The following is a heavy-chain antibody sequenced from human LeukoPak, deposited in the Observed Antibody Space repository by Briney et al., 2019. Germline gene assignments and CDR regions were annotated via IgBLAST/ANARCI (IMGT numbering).Heavy chain of an antibody. V-gene: IGHV3-21*01. CDR2: ISSSSSYI. Sequence: GGSLRLSCAASGFTFSSYSMNWVRQAPGKGLEWVSSISSSSSYIYYADSVKGRFTISRDNAKNSLYLQMNSLRAEDTAVYYCARGHGSSDAFDSWGQGTMATVSS. CDR1: GFTFSSYS. J-gene: IGHJ3*02. D-gene: IGHD1-26*01. CDR3: ARGHGSSDAFDS.